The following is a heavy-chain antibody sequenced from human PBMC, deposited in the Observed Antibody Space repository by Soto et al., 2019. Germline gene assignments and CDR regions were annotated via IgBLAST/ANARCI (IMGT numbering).Heavy chain of an antibody. Sequence: GGSLRLSCAASGFTFGASALQWVRQAPGKGLEWVGRIKGEADGGTTDYAAPVKGRIFISRDHSKDTLYLQMNSLKTEDTAVYYCTTGLSNGYYNFDYWGQGTPVTVSS. J-gene: IGHJ4*02. CDR1: GFTFGASA. CDR3: TTGLSNGYYNFDY. CDR2: IKGEADGGTT. D-gene: IGHD3-22*01. V-gene: IGHV3-15*01.